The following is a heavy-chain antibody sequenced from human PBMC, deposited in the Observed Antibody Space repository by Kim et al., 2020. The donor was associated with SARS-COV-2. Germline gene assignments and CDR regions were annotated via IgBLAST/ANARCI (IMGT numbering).Heavy chain of an antibody. J-gene: IGHJ4*02. CDR3: ARGVSGSTPFDY. CDR2: IIPIFGTA. D-gene: IGHD3-10*01. CDR1: GGTFSSYA. V-gene: IGHV1-69*13. Sequence: SVKVSCKASGGTFSSYAISWVRQAPGQGLEWMGGIIPIFGTANYAQKFQGRVTITADESTSTAYMELSSLRSEDTAVYYCARGVSGSTPFDYWGQGTLVTVSS.